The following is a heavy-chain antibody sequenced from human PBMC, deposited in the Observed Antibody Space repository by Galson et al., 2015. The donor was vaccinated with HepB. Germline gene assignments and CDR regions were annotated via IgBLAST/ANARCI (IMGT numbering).Heavy chain of an antibody. CDR1: GFTFSSYW. CDR2: INSDGTST. CDR3: AKEGGIVGTAAFDY. D-gene: IGHD1-26*01. V-gene: IGHV3-74*01. J-gene: IGHJ4*02. Sequence: SLRLSCAASGFTFSSYWMHWVRQAPGKGPVWVSRINSDGTSTSYADSVKGRCTISRDNAKNTLYLQMNSLRAEDTAVYYCAKEGGIVGTAAFDYWGQGTLATVSS.